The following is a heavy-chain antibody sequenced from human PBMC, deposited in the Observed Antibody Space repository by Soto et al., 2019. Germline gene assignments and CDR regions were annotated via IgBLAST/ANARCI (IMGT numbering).Heavy chain of an antibody. CDR2: IYYSGST. CDR3: ASLAGDHDY. CDR1: GGSISSYY. V-gene: IGHV4-59*01. J-gene: IGHJ4*02. D-gene: IGHD2-21*02. Sequence: SETLSLTCTVSGGSISSYYWSWIRQPPGKGLEWIGYIYYSGSTNYNPSLKSRVTISVDASKNQFSLKLSSVTAADTAVYYCASLAGDHDYWGQGTLVTVSS.